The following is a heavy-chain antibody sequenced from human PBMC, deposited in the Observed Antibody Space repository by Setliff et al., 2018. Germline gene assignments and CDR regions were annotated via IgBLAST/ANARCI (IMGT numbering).Heavy chain of an antibody. CDR3: VRDWYFYDTSGYFKGAPFDY. V-gene: IGHV3-20*04. CDR1: GFTFDDYV. D-gene: IGHD3-22*01. Sequence: GGSLRLSCAASGFTFDDYVMSWVRQAPGKGLEWVSDINRNGGRIGYADPMKGRFTISRDNAKNSLYLQMNSLRAEDSAVYYCVRDWYFYDTSGYFKGAPFDYWGQGTPVTVSS. J-gene: IGHJ4*02. CDR2: INRNGGRI.